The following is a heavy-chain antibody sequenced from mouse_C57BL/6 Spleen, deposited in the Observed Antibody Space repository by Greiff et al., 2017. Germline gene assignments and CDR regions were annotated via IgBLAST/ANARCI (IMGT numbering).Heavy chain of an antibody. CDR2: IYPGSGST. Sequence: VQLKQPGAELVKPGASVKMSCKASGYTFTSYWITWVKQRPGQGLEWIGDIYPGSGSTNYNEKFKSKATLTVDTSSSTAYMQLSSLTSEDSAVYYCASHDYGSSYAYWGQGTTLTVSS. V-gene: IGHV1-55*01. CDR1: GYTFTSYW. J-gene: IGHJ2*01. CDR3: ASHDYGSSYAY. D-gene: IGHD1-1*01.